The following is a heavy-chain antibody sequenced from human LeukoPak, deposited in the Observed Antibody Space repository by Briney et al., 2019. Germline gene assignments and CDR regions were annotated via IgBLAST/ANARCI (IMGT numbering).Heavy chain of an antibody. J-gene: IGHJ1*01. CDR1: GGSISSYY. CDR3: ARQGNYYGSGSYYNARYFQH. V-gene: IGHV4-34*01. Sequence: SETLSLTCTVSGGSISSYYWSWIRQPPGKGLEWIGEINHSGSTNYNPSLKSRVTISVDTSKNQFSLKLSSVTAADTAVYYCARQGNYYGSGSYYNARYFQHWGQGTLVTVSS. CDR2: INHSGST. D-gene: IGHD3-10*01.